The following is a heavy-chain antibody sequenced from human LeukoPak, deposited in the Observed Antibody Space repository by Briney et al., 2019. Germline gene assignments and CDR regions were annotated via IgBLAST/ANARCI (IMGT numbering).Heavy chain of an antibody. CDR1: GFTFSSYS. Sequence: GGSLRLSCAASGFTFSSYSMNWVRQAPGKGLEWVSSISSSSSYIYYADSVKGRFTISRDNAKNSLYLQMNSLRAEDTAVYYCARDPGGDYGDFDYWGQGTLVTVSS. CDR2: ISSSSSYI. CDR3: ARDPGGDYGDFDY. D-gene: IGHD4-17*01. V-gene: IGHV3-21*01. J-gene: IGHJ4*02.